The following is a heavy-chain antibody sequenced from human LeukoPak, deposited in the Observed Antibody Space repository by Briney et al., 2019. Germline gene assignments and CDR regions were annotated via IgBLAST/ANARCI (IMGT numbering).Heavy chain of an antibody. CDR1: GASISSGSYS. J-gene: IGHJ4*02. CDR3: ARGSAYRSFDY. Sequence: SQTLSLTCTVSGASISSGSYSWSWIRQPVGEGLEWIGRLYTSGITNYNSSLKSRITMSVDTSKNQFSLKLSSVTAADTAVYYCARGSAYRSFDYWGQGTLVSVSS. V-gene: IGHV4-61*02. D-gene: IGHD4-11*01. CDR2: LYTSGIT.